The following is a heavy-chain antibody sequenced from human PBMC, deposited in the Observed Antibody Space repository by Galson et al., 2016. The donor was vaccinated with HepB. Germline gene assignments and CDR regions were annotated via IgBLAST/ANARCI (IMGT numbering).Heavy chain of an antibody. CDR2: ISGSSEAI. J-gene: IGHJ4*02. D-gene: IGHD1-26*01. Sequence: SLRLSCAASGFTFSTYAMSWVRQAPGKGLEWVSGISGSSEAIYYADSVKSRFTISRDNSKNALYLQMNSLRADDTAVYYCATRLRAPANWGQGAQVTVSS. CDR1: GFTFSTYA. V-gene: IGHV3-23*01. CDR3: ATRLRAPAN.